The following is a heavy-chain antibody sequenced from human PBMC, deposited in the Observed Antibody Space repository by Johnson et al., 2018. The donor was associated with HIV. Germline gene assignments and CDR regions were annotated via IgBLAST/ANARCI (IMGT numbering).Heavy chain of an antibody. Sequence: QVQLVESGGGVVQPGRSLRLSCAASGFTFSSYAMHWVRQAPGKGLEWVAVISYDGRNNYYADAVKGRFTISRDNSKNTLYLQMNSLRAEDTAVYYCAREVPGKAFDIWGQGTMVTVSS. CDR1: GFTFSSYA. CDR3: AREVPGKAFDI. CDR2: ISYDGRNN. J-gene: IGHJ3*02. D-gene: IGHD2-2*01. V-gene: IGHV3-30-3*01.